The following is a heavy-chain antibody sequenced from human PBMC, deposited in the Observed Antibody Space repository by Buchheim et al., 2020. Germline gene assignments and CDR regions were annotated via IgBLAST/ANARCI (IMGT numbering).Heavy chain of an antibody. CDR1: GGSISSYY. J-gene: IGHJ3*01. CDR2: IYYSGST. V-gene: IGHV4-59*12. Sequence: QVQLQESGPGLVKPSETLSLTCTVSGGSISSYYWSWIRQPPGKGLEWIGYIYYSGSTNYNPSLKSRVTISVDTSKNQFSLKLSSVTAADTAVYYCAREKTSGYYQHHAFDLWGQGT. D-gene: IGHD3-22*01. CDR3: AREKTSGYYQHHAFDL.